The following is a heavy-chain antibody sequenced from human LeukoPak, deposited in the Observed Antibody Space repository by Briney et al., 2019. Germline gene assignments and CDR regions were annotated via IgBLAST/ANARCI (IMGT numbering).Heavy chain of an antibody. V-gene: IGHV4-38-2*02. CDR1: GYSISSGYY. CDR2: IYHSGST. D-gene: IGHD2-8*01. CDR3: ARERLMVYAMRLDWFDP. Sequence: PSETLSLTCTVSGYSISSGYYWGWIRQPPGKGLEWIGSIYHSGSTYYNPSLKSRVTISVDTSKNQFCLKLSSVTAAGTGVYYCARERLMVYAMRLDWFDPCGQGTLVTVSS. J-gene: IGHJ5*02.